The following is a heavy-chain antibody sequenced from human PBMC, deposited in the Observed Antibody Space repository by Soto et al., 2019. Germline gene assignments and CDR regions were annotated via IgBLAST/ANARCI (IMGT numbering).Heavy chain of an antibody. V-gene: IGHV3-49*04. CDR2: IRRNAYGGTT. CDR1: GFTFGDYA. D-gene: IGHD3-16*01. J-gene: IGHJ4*02. Sequence: GGSLRLSCTTSGFTFGDYALSWVRQAPGKGLEWVGFIRRNAYGGTTDYAASVKDRFTISRDDSKSIAYLQMNSLRTGDTALYYCTRASSLDFDFWGQGTLVTVSS. CDR3: TRASSLDFDF.